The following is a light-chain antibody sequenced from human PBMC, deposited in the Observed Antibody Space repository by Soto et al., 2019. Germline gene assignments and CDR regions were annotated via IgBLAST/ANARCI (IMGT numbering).Light chain of an antibody. Sequence: SYELTQPPSVSVAPEKTATITCVVNNIGNKRVHWYRQKPGQAPVVVISYDSDRPSGITERVSGSNSGNTATLTISSVEAGDEADYYCQVWDIMTENYVFGSGTKVTVL. CDR2: YDS. J-gene: IGLJ1*01. CDR3: QVWDIMTENYV. CDR1: NIGNKR. V-gene: IGLV3-21*04.